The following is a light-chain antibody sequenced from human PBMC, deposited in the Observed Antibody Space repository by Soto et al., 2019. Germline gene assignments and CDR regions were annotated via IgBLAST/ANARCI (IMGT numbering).Light chain of an antibody. Sequence: IQLTQSPSSLSASVGDRVTSTCRASQGISSYLGWYQQKPGKAPNLLIYDASTLHSGVPSRFSGGGSGTDFTLTISSLQPEDFATYYCQQVNVYPSTFGGGTKV. CDR1: QGISSY. V-gene: IGKV1-9*01. J-gene: IGKJ4*01. CDR3: QQVNVYPST. CDR2: DAS.